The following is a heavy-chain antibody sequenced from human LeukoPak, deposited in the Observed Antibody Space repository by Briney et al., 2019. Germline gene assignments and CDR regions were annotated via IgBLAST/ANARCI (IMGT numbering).Heavy chain of an antibody. J-gene: IGHJ4*02. V-gene: IGHV1-8*01. CDR2: MNPNSGNT. CDR1: GYTFTSYD. D-gene: IGHD2-2*01. CDR3: ARGGRSVVVPAAKGDY. Sequence: GASVKVSCKASGYTFTSYDINWVRQATGQGLEWMGWMNPNSGNTGYAQKFQGRVTMTRNTSISTAYMELSSLRSEDTAVYYCARGGRSVVVPAAKGDYWGQGTLVTVSS.